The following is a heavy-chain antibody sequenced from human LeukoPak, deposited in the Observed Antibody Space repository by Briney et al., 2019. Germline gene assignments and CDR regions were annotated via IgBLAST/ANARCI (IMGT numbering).Heavy chain of an antibody. CDR1: GFTFSGHA. Sequence: GGSLRLSCAASGFTFSGHAMHWLGQVPGKGLQWVLGISHDGDNKYYPDSVKGRFIVSRDNSKNPLSLEMNSLRAEDTGLYYCARVGSGPMRNYYDYWGQRTPVTVSS. D-gene: IGHD3-3*01. CDR2: ISHDGDNK. V-gene: IGHV3-30-3*01. J-gene: IGHJ4*02. CDR3: ARVGSGPMRNYYDY.